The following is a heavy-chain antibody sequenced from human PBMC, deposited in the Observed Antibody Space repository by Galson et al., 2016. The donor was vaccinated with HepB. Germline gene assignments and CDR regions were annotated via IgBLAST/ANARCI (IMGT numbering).Heavy chain of an antibody. Sequence: SLRLSCAASGFTFSNAWMSWVRQAPGKELEWVGRIKSKTDGGTTDYAAPVKGRFSISRDDSKNTLYLQMDSLKTEDTAVYYCRYGMDVWGQGTTVTVSS. CDR3: RYGMDV. V-gene: IGHV3-15*01. CDR2: IKSKTDGGTT. CDR1: GFTFSNAW. J-gene: IGHJ6*02.